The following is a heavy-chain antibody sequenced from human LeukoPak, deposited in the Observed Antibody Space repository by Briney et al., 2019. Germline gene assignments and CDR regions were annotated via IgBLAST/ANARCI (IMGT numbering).Heavy chain of an antibody. CDR3: AKPHFYDSSGYYFDFG. V-gene: IGHV3-23*01. D-gene: IGHD3-22*01. Sequence: GGSLRLSCAASGFTFSASAMNWVRQAPAKGLEWVSSVNGGGSSTYYADSVKGRFTISRDNSRNTLYLQMNSLRVEDTAVYYCAKPHFYDSSGYYFDFGWGQGTLVTVSS. CDR2: VNGGGSST. J-gene: IGHJ4*02. CDR1: GFTFSASA.